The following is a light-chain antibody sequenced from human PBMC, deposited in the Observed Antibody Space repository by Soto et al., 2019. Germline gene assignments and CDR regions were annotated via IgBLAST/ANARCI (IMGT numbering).Light chain of an antibody. CDR2: DVS. Sequence: QSALTQPRSVSGSPGQSVTISCTGTSSDVGGYNYVSWYQQHPGKAPKLMIYDVSKRPSGVPDRFSGSKSGNTASLTISGLQAEDEADYYCSSYGGRFLVFGGGTKVTVL. CDR1: SSDVGGYNY. V-gene: IGLV2-11*01. J-gene: IGLJ2*01. CDR3: SSYGGRFLV.